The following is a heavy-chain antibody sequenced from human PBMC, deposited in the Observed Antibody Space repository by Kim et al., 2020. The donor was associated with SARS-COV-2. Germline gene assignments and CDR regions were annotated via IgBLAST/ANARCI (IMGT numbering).Heavy chain of an antibody. V-gene: IGHV3-66*04. Sequence: GGATFTEDAVKGRFNISRNRSKNTLYLQMNSRRGEDTAVYSCARHAWFDPWGQGTLVTVSS. J-gene: IGHJ5*02. CDR3: ARHAWFDP. CDR2: GGAT.